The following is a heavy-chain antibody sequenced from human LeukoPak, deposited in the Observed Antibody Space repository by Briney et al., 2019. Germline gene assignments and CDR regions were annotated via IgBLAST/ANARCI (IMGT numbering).Heavy chain of an antibody. D-gene: IGHD6-13*01. J-gene: IGHJ4*02. Sequence: TLTLPRTFPEFSLNPRGVGVGWIRQPPRKGLEWIGYIYYSGRTNYNHSLKSRDTISVETTKNEFSLKMRSVTAADTAVYFCARVTGYRIEDYFYYWGQGTLGTVSS. CDR3: ARVTGYRIEDYFYY. CDR2: IYYSGRT. V-gene: IGHV4-61*08. CDR1: EFSLNPRGVG.